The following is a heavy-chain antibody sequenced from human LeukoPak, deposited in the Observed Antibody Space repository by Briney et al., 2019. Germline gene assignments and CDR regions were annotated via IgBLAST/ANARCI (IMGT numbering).Heavy chain of an antibody. CDR1: GGSISNGSYY. CDR2: IYTGGST. V-gene: IGHV4-61*02. J-gene: IGHJ3*02. D-gene: IGHD1-7*01. Sequence: SETLSLTCTVSGGSISNGSYYWSWIRQPAGKGLEWIGRIYTGGSTNNNPYLKNRVTISVDTSKNQFSLKLSSVTAADTAVYYCARHPPRGTGTYDAFDIWGQGTMVTVSS. CDR3: ARHPPRGTGTYDAFDI.